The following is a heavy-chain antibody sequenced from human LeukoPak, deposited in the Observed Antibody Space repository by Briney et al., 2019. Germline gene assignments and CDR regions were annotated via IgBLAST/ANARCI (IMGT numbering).Heavy chain of an antibody. CDR3: ARVYYDFWSGYEYDAFDI. CDR1: GYTFTSYG. D-gene: IGHD3-3*01. CDR2: ISAYNGNT. V-gene: IGHV1-18*01. J-gene: IGHJ3*02. Sequence: SVKVSCKASGYTFTSYGISWVRQAPGQGLEWMGWISAYNGNTNYAQKLQGRVTMTTDTSTSTAYMELRSLRSDDTAVYYCARVYYDFWSGYEYDAFDIWGQGTMVTVS.